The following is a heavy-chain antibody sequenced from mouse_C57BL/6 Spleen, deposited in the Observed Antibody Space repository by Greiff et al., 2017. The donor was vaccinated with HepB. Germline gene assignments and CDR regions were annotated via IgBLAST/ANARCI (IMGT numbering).Heavy chain of an antibody. CDR3: ARDAGKGYFDY. Sequence: EVKVVESGGGLVQSGRSLRLSCATSGFTFSDFYMEWVRQAPGKGLEWIAASRNKANDYTTEYSASVKGRFIVSRDTSQSILYLQMNALRAEDTAIYCCARDAGKGYFDYWGQGTTLTVSS. CDR1: GFTFSDFY. V-gene: IGHV7-1*01. J-gene: IGHJ2*01. CDR2: SRNKANDYTT.